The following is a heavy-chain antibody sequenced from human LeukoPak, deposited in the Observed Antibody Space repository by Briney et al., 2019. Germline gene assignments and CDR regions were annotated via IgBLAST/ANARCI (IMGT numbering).Heavy chain of an antibody. Sequence: SETLSLTCAVSGGSFSGYYWTWIRQPPGKGLEWIGEINHSGNANYNPSLKSRVTISLDMSENHFSLKLTSVTAADTAVYYCAREVRDAFDIWGQGTMVTVSS. CDR3: AREVRDAFDI. CDR2: INHSGNA. V-gene: IGHV4-34*01. CDR1: GGSFSGYY. J-gene: IGHJ3*02.